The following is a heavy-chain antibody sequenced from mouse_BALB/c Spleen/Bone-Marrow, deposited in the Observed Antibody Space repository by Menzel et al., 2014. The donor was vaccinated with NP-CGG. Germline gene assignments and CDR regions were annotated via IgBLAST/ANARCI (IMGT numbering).Heavy chain of an antibody. CDR1: GFSFTDYG. CDR2: IWGGGST. CDR3: VKFNGVEATDY. D-gene: IGHD1-1*01. J-gene: IGHJ4*01. V-gene: IGHV2-6-5*01. Sequence: VAAMDSVLALVRTCTSLNFTCHVSGFSFTDYGVTWIRQPPGKGLEWLGIIWGGGSTFYNSSLRYRLNVSKDNSKSQVILKMNRLQADDTAMYYCVKFNGVEATDYCGQ.